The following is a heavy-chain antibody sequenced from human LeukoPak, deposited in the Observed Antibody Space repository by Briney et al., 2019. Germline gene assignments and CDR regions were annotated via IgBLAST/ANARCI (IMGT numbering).Heavy chain of an antibody. CDR1: GYTLTELS. CDR3: ATDLTCSSTSCYVDY. J-gene: IGHJ4*02. V-gene: IGHV1-24*01. D-gene: IGHD2-2*01. Sequence: ASVKVSCKVSGYTLTELSMHWVRQAPGKGLEWMGSFDPEDGETIYAQKFQGRVTMTEDTSTDTAYMELSSLGSEDTAIYYCATDLTCSSTSCYVDYWGQGTLVTVSS. CDR2: FDPEDGET.